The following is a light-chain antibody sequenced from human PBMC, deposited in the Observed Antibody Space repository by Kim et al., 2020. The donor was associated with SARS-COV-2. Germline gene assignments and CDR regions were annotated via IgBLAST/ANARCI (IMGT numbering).Light chain of an antibody. CDR3: QQYNNWPPWT. V-gene: IGKV1-5*03. CDR1: QSVDGW. CDR2: QAS. Sequence: DIQMTQSPSTLSAFVGDRVTMTCRASQSVDGWLAWYQQKPGKAPRLLIYQASKLASGVPSRFSGSGSGTDFTLTVSNLQSDDSAVYYCQQYNNWPPWTFGQGTKVDIK. J-gene: IGKJ1*01.